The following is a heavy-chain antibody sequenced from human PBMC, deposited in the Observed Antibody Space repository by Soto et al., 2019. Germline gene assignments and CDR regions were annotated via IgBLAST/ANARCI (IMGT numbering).Heavy chain of an antibody. V-gene: IGHV1-18*01. J-gene: IGHJ4*02. CDR3: ARWAMVTHDY. D-gene: IGHD2-21*02. CDR1: GYTFTNYD. CDR2: ISAGNTKT. Sequence: QVHLVQSGAEVKKPGASVRVSCKASGYTFTNYDFNWVRQAPGKGLEWMGWISAGNTKTNSAQKVQDRITMSTDTSTGTAYMELRSLRSDDTAVYYVARWAMVTHDYWGQGTLVTVSS.